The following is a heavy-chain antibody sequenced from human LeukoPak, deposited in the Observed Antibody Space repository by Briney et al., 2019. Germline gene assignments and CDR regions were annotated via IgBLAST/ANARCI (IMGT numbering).Heavy chain of an antibody. CDR1: GFSFSSWS. D-gene: IGHD7-27*01. CDR2: MKEDGSEI. J-gene: IGHJ4*02. V-gene: IGHV3-7*01. CDR3: ARENWGRFDY. Sequence: GGSLRLSCAASGFSFSSWSMSWVRQAPGKRLEWVANMKEDGSEIYYVDSVQGRFTIPRDNAKSSVYLQMISLRGEDTAVYYCARENWGRFDYWGQGTLVTVSS.